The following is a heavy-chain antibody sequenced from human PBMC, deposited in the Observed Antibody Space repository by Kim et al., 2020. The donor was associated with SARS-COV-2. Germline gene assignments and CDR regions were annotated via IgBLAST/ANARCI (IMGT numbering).Heavy chain of an antibody. V-gene: IGHV4-39*01. J-gene: IGHJ4*02. Sequence: SGSTYYDPSLKSRFTISVDTSKNQFSLKLSSVTAADTAVYHCARGGVWIWWGQGTLVTVSS. CDR3: ARGGVWIW. D-gene: IGHD2-2*03. CDR2: SGST.